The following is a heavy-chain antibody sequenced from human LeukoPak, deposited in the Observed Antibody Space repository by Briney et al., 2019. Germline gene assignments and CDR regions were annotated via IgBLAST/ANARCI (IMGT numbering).Heavy chain of an antibody. CDR1: GYTFTSYY. D-gene: IGHD2-2*01. J-gene: IGHJ5*02. CDR3: AREIGGWEDIVVVPENGPENWFDP. CDR2: INPSGGST. V-gene: IGHV1-46*03. Sequence: GASVKVSCKASGYTFTSYYMHWVRQAPGQGLEWMGIINPSGGSTSYAQKFQGRVTMTRDTSTSTVYMELSSLRSEDTAVYYCAREIGGWEDIVVVPENGPENWFDPWGQGTLVTVSS.